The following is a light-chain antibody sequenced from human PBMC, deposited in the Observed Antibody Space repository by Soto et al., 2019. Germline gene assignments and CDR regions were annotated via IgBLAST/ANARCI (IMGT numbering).Light chain of an antibody. CDR2: GDY. V-gene: IGKV1-39*01. CDR3: QQSYRTPRT. J-gene: IGKJ2*02. Sequence: DIQMTQSPSSLSASVGDRVTITCRASKSISSYLNWYQQKPGKAPKLLIYGDYNVQSGVPSRFSGSGSGTDFTLTISSLHPEDYATSYCQQSYRTPRTFGQGTKLEIK. CDR1: KSISSY.